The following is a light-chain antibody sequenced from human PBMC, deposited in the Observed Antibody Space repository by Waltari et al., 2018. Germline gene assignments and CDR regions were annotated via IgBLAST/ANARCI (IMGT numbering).Light chain of an antibody. CDR1: STDFVTYTF. CDR3: CSYAGTDTVII. CDR2: EVI. V-gene: IGLV2-23*02. Sequence: QSALTQPASVSGSPGQSLTISCTATSTDFVTYTFFSCYKQHPGKPPKLMIYEVIKRPSGVSNRFSGSKSGNTASLTISGLQDEDEADYYCCSYAGTDTVIIFGGGTKVTVL. J-gene: IGLJ2*01.